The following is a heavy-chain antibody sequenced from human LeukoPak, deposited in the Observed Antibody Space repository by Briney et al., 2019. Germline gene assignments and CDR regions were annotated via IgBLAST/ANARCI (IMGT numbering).Heavy chain of an antibody. V-gene: IGHV3-21*01. CDR1: GFTFSSYS. CDR2: ISSSSSYI. J-gene: IGHJ4*02. D-gene: IGHD3-22*01. Sequence: GGSLRLSCAASGFTFSSYSMNWVRQAPGKGLEWVSSISSSSSYIYYADSVKGRFTISRDNAKNSLYLQMNSLRAEDTAVYYRARAITMIVVAAGYWGQGTLVTVSS. CDR3: ARAITMIVVAAGY.